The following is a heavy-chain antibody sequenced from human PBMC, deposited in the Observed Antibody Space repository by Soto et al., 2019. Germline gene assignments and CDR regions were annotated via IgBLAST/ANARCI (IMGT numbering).Heavy chain of an antibody. CDR2: IRSTDSSI. J-gene: IGHJ3*02. D-gene: IGHD4-17*01. Sequence: QEQLVESGGGLVKPGGSLRLSCAASGFTFSDYSMSWIRQAPGKGLEWISYIRSTDSSIFYADSVKGRFTISRDNARSSLYLQMVSLRAEDTAVYYCARRSAVTTSQSFDIWGQGKMVTASS. CDR1: GFTFSDYS. V-gene: IGHV3-11*01. CDR3: ARRSAVTTSQSFDI.